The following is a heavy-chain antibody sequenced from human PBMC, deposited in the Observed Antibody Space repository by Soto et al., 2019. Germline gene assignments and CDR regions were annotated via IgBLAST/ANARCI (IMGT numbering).Heavy chain of an antibody. CDR3: ARGRDEYKLGNV. J-gene: IGHJ6*02. D-gene: IGHD1-1*01. Sequence: QVQLQQWGAGLLKPSETLSLTCAVSGGSLSDYYWPWIRQSPGKGLEWIGEIHPSGSTYYNPSLRSRVTISVDTSKNQFSLKLISLTAADTAIDFCARGRDEYKLGNVWGHGTTVTVSS. CDR2: IHPSGST. CDR1: GGSLSDYY. V-gene: IGHV4-34*01.